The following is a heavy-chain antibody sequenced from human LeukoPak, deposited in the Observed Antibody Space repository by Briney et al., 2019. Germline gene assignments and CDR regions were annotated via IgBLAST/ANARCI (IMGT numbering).Heavy chain of an antibody. V-gene: IGHV4-59*08. Sequence: SETLSLTCTVSGGSISTSYYWGWIRQPPGKGLEWIGSMYSSGKSDYSPSLKNRVTMSIDTSKNQFSLKLTSVTAADTAVYFCARLMPWELPPGAYDYWGQGSLVTVSS. D-gene: IGHD1-26*01. CDR2: MYSSGKS. CDR3: ARLMPWELPPGAYDY. J-gene: IGHJ4*02. CDR1: GGSISTSYY.